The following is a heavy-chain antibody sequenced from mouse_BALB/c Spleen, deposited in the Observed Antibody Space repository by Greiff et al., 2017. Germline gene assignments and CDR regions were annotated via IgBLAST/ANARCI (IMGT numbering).Heavy chain of an antibody. CDR3: ARSTMAFAY. J-gene: IGHJ3*01. CDR1: GYSITSDYA. CDR2: ISYSGST. D-gene: IGHD2-1*01. V-gene: IGHV3-2*02. Sequence: EVQGVESGPGLVKPSQSLSLTCTVTGYSITSDYAWNWIRQFPGNKLEWMGYISYSGSTSYNPSLKSRISITRDTSKNQFFLQLNSVTTEDTATYYCARSTMAFAYWGQGTLVTVSA.